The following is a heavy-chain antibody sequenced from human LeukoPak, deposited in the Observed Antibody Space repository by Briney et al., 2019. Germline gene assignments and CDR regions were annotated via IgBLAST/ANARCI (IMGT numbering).Heavy chain of an antibody. D-gene: IGHD5-24*01. Sequence: ASVKVSCKASGGTFSSYAISWVRQAPGQGLEWMGGIIPIFGTANYAQKFQGRVTITADKSTGTAYMELSSLRSEDTAVYYCASNPGRWLQFGTNSYYMDVWDKGTTVTVSS. CDR1: GGTFSSYA. J-gene: IGHJ6*03. CDR2: IIPIFGTA. CDR3: ASNPGRWLQFGTNSYYMDV. V-gene: IGHV1-69*06.